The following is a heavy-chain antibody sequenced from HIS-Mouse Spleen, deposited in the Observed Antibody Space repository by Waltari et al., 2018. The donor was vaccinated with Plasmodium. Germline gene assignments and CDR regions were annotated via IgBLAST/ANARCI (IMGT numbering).Heavy chain of an antibody. CDR1: GGPISSGGYY. J-gene: IGHJ3*02. V-gene: IGHV4-31*03. Sequence: QVQLQESGPGLVKPSQTLSLTCTVSGGPISSGGYYWSWIRQHPGKGLEWIGYIYYSGSTYYNPSLKSRVTISVDTSKNQFSLKLSSVTAADTAVYYCARVSPPANWGALNAFDIWGQGTMVTVSS. D-gene: IGHD7-27*01. CDR2: IYYSGST. CDR3: ARVSPPANWGALNAFDI.